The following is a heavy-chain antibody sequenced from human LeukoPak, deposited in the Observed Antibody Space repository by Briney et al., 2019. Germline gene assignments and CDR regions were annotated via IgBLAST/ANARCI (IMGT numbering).Heavy chain of an antibody. Sequence: SETLSLTCSVSGGSISPYFWSWIRQPPGKGLEWIGYIAYSGSTNCNPSLKSRVTISVDTSKNQFSLRLNSVTTADTAVYYCARDDYRGVTNFDPWGQGTLVTVSS. CDR1: GGSISPYF. V-gene: IGHV4-59*01. D-gene: IGHD3-10*01. J-gene: IGHJ5*02. CDR2: IAYSGST. CDR3: ARDDYRGVTNFDP.